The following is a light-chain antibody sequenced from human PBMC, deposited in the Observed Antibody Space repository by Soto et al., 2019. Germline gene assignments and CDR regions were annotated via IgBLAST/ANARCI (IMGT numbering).Light chain of an antibody. CDR1: NSDVGGYNS. Sequence: QSALTQPRSVSGSPGQSVTISCTGTNSDVGGYNSVSWYQQHPGKAPKLMISAVSQRPSGVPDRFSGSKSGNTASLTISGLQADDEADYFCFSYTASDLWVFGGGTKLTVL. V-gene: IGLV2-11*01. CDR3: FSYTASDLWV. J-gene: IGLJ3*02. CDR2: AVS.